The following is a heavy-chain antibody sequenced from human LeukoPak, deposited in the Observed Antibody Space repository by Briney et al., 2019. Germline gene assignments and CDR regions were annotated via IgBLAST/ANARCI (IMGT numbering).Heavy chain of an antibody. V-gene: IGHV3-23*01. CDR1: GFTFTNYA. CDR3: ARSAYSSGWYMFAIDY. D-gene: IGHD6-19*01. J-gene: IGHJ4*02. CDR2: ISGSGDST. Sequence: PGASLRLSCAASGFTFTNYAMSWVRQAPGKGLEWVSAISGSGDSTNYADSVKGRFTISRDNSQNTLYLQMNSLRAEDTAVYYCARSAYSSGWYMFAIDYWGQGTLVTVSS.